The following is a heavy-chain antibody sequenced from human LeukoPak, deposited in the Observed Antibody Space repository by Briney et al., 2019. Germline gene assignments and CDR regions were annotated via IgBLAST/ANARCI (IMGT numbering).Heavy chain of an antibody. CDR1: GGSISSYY. V-gene: IGHV4-59*01. CDR2: MYYSGSS. D-gene: IGHD3-10*01. J-gene: IGHJ6*03. CDR3: ARDYYGHYYMDV. Sequence: SETLSLTCTVSGGSISSYYWSWIRQPPGKGLEWIGYMYYSGSSNYNPSLKSRVTISVDTSKNQFSLKLNSVTAADTAVYYCARDYYGHYYMDVWGKGTTVTISS.